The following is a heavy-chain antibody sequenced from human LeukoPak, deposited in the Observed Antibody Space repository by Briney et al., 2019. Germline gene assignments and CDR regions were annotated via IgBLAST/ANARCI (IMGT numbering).Heavy chain of an antibody. D-gene: IGHD3-10*01. CDR2: ISYDGSNK. Sequence: GGSLRLSCAASGFTFSSYGMHWVRQAPGKGLEWVAVISYDGSNKYYADSVKGRFTISRDNSKNTLYLQMSSLRAEDTAVYYCVKDSITMVRGAIGFDYWGQGTLVTVSS. V-gene: IGHV3-30*18. CDR1: GFTFSSYG. CDR3: VKDSITMVRGAIGFDY. J-gene: IGHJ4*02.